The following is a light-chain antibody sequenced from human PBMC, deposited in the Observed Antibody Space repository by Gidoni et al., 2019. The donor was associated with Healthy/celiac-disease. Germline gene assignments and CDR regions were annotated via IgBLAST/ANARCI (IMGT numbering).Light chain of an antibody. CDR2: AAS. CDR1: QSISSY. CDR3: QQSYSTPYT. Sequence: DIQMTQSLSSLSASVGDRVTITCRASQSISSYINWYQQKPGTAPKLLIYAASSLQRGVPSMFSGSGSGTDFTLTISSLQPEDFATYYCQQSYSTPYTFGQETKLEIK. V-gene: IGKV1-39*01. J-gene: IGKJ2*01.